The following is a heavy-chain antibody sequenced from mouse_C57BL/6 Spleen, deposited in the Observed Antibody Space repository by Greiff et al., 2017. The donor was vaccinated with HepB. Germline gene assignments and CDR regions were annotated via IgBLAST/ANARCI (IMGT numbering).Heavy chain of an antibody. D-gene: IGHD2-4*01. Sequence: EVQLQESGPELVKPGASVKISCKASGYSFTDYNMNWVKQSTGKSLEWIGVINPNYGTTSYNQKFKGKATLTVDQSSSTAYMQPNSLTSEDSAVYYCARSGDYDPRYAMDYWGQGTSVTVSS. CDR1: GYSFTDYN. CDR3: ARSGDYDPRYAMDY. CDR2: INPNYGTT. V-gene: IGHV1-39*01. J-gene: IGHJ4*01.